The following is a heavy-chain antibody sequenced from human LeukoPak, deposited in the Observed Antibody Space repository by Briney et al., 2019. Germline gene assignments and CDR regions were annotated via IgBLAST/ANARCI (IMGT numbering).Heavy chain of an antibody. CDR3: ARDLRRGVVPDELDY. D-gene: IGHD2-2*01. J-gene: IGHJ4*02. CDR2: ISSSGSTI. CDR1: GFTFSDYY. V-gene: IGHV3-11*01. Sequence: KAGGSLRLSCAASGFTFSDYYMSWIRQAPGKGLEWVSYISSSGSTIYYADSVKGRFTISRDNAKSSLYLQMNSLRAEDTAVYYCARDLRRGVVPDELDYWGQGTLVTVSS.